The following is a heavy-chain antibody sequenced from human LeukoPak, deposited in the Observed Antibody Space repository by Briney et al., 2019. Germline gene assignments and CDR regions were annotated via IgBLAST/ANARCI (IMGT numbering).Heavy chain of an antibody. CDR2: VNHSGST. Sequence: SETLSLTCAVYGGSFSGYYWSWIRQPPGKGLEWIGEVNHSGSTNYNPSLKSRVTISVDTSKNQFSLKLSSVTAADTAVYYCARALGYCSSTSCCGFPFDIWGQGTMVTVSS. CDR3: ARALGYCSSTSCCGFPFDI. V-gene: IGHV4-34*01. D-gene: IGHD2-2*01. CDR1: GGSFSGYY. J-gene: IGHJ3*02.